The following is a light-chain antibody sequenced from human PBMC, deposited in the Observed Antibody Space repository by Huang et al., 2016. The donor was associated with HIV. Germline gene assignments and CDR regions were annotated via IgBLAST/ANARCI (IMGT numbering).Light chain of an antibody. V-gene: IGKV3-11*01. CDR2: DAS. Sequence: EVVLAQSPATLSLSPGEKATLSCRASQNVSRYLAWYQQKAGQSPSLLISDASNRATGIPARFSGSVSGTDFTLTISSLQPVDSAVYYCQQHIDWPTFGQGTTLEI. CDR1: QNVSRY. CDR3: QQHIDWPT. J-gene: IGKJ2*01.